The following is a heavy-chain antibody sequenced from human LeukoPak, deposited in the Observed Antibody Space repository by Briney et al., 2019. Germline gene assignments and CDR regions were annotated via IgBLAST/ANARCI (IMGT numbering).Heavy chain of an antibody. Sequence: SETLSLTCTVSGGSISTYYWSWIRQPPEKGLEWIGYIYFSGSTNYNPSLKSRATISVDTSKNQFALKLSSVPAANTAVYYCAGLFRSCTSTSCYLLGAFDIWGQGTVVTVSS. J-gene: IGHJ3*02. CDR1: GGSISTYY. CDR2: IYFSGST. V-gene: IGHV4-59*08. D-gene: IGHD2-2*01. CDR3: AGLFRSCTSTSCYLLGAFDI.